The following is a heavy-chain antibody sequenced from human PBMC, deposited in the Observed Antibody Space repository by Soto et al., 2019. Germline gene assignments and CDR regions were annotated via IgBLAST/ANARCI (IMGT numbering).Heavy chain of an antibody. CDR3: AKDRGYSVFETTYYFDY. CDR2: ISYDGRNK. J-gene: IGHJ4*02. D-gene: IGHD5-12*01. V-gene: IGHV3-30*18. CDR1: GFTFSSNG. Sequence: QVQLVESGGGVVQPGRSLRLSCAASGFTFSSNGMHWVRQAPGKGLEWVAVISYDGRNKYYADSVKGRFTISRDNSKNTLYLQRNSLRADDTAMYYCAKDRGYSVFETTYYFDYWGQGTLVTVA.